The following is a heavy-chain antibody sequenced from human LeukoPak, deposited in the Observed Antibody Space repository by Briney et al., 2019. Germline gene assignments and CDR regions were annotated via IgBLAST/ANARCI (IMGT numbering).Heavy chain of an antibody. CDR2: IHHTGSF. CDR3: TRGHWALDC. J-gene: IGHJ4*02. V-gene: IGHV4-59*01. D-gene: IGHD3-16*01. CDR1: GASPSDYY. Sequence: SETLSLTCTIFGASPSDYYWSWVRQPPGKGLEWIGYIHHTGSFDYNPSLSSRATISLDTSKNQFSQELTSVTAADTAVYYCTRGHWALDCWGQGPLVTVSS.